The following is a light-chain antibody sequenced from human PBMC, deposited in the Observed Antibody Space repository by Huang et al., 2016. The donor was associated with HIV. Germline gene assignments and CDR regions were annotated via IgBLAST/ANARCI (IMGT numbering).Light chain of an antibody. CDR2: DGS. V-gene: IGKV3-15*01. J-gene: IGKJ2*01. CDR3: HQYNKWHS. Sequence: EIVLTQSPATLSVSPGERVTLSCRASQSIRSNLAWFQQKPGQAPRLLIDDGSTRATVVPARFSGRASGTAFTLTISSLQSEDLAVYFCHQYNKWHSFGQGTKLDI. CDR1: QSIRSN.